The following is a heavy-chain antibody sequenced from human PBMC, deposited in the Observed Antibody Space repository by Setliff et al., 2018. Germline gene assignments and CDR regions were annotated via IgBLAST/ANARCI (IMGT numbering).Heavy chain of an antibody. D-gene: IGHD3-16*01. Sequence: SETLSLTCTVSGGSISTHYWSWIRQPPGKGLEWAGYMYYSEITKYNPSLESRVTISVDTSKNQFSLNLTSVTAADTAVYYCARGLAVNRFDPWGQGTLVTVSS. CDR1: GGSISTHY. J-gene: IGHJ5*02. CDR3: ARGLAVNRFDP. V-gene: IGHV4-59*11. CDR2: MYYSEIT.